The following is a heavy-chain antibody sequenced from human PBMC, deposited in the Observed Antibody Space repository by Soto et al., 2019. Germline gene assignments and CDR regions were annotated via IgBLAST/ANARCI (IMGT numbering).Heavy chain of an antibody. CDR3: ERSAVAVHAFDI. J-gene: IGHJ3*02. CDR2: INHSGST. D-gene: IGHD6-19*01. V-gene: IGHV4-34*01. CDR1: GGSFSVYY. Sequence: SETLSLTCAVYGGSFSVYYWSWIRQPPGKGLEWIGEINHSGSTNYTPYLKSRVTISVDTSKNQFSLKLSSVTGAETDVYYCERSAVAVHAFDIWGQGTMVTVSS.